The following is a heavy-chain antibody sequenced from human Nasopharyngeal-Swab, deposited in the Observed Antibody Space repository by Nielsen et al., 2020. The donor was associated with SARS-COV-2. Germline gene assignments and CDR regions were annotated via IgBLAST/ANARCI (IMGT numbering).Heavy chain of an antibody. J-gene: IGHJ6*02. CDR3: ARDKRPTSMDL. V-gene: IGHV4-4*07. CDR1: GGSINSDY. D-gene: IGHD1-1*01. CDR2: IYSSGST. Sequence: SETLSLTCNVSGGSINSDYWSWIRQPAGKGLEWIGRIYSSGSTNCNPSLKSRVTMSVDKSNNQVSLKLSSVTAADTAVYYCARDKRPTSMDLWGQGTTVTVSS.